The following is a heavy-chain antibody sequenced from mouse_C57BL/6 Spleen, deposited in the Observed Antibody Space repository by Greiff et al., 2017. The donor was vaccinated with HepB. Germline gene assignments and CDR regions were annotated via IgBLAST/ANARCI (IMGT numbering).Heavy chain of an antibody. J-gene: IGHJ3*01. Sequence: QVQLKQSGAELVRPGASVTLSCKASGYTFTDYEMHWVKQTPVHGLEWIGAIDPETGGTAYNQKFKGKAILTADKSSSTAYMELRSLTSEDSAVYYCTRCGDYGSPFAYWGQGTLVTVSA. D-gene: IGHD1-1*01. CDR2: IDPETGGT. V-gene: IGHV1-15*01. CDR3: TRCGDYGSPFAY. CDR1: GYTFTDYE.